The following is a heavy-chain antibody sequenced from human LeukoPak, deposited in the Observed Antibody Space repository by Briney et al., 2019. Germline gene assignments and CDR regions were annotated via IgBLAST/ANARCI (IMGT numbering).Heavy chain of an antibody. V-gene: IGHV4-59*01. CDR3: ARNQAAALDY. CDR1: GDSISSYY. Sequence: SETLSLTCTVSGDSISSYYWSWIRQPPGKGLEYIGYIYYSGSTNYNPSLKSRVTISVDTSKNQFSLKLSSVTAADTAVYYCARNQAAALDYWGQGTLVTVSS. D-gene: IGHD6-13*01. CDR2: IYYSGST. J-gene: IGHJ4*02.